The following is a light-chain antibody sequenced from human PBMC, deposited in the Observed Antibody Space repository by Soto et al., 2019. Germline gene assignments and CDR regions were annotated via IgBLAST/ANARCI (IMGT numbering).Light chain of an antibody. CDR2: DAS. CDR3: QQYVRSPPSWT. Sequence: ETVLTQSPGTLSLSPGERATLSCRASQSVSSSYLDWYQQKPGQAPRLLIYDASSRATGSPDRFSGSVSGTDFTLTISRLAPEDFAVYYCQQYVRSPPSWTFGQGTNVDSK. CDR1: QSVSSSY. J-gene: IGKJ1*01. V-gene: IGKV3-20*01.